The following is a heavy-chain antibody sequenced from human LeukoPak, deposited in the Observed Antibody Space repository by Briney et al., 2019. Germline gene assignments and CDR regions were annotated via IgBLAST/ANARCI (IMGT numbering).Heavy chain of an antibody. D-gene: IGHD5-18*01. V-gene: IGHV3-30*04. CDR1: GFTFSSYA. J-gene: IGHJ4*02. CDR2: ISYDGSNK. CDR3: ARDPGNSYGLGYFDY. Sequence: GRSLRLSCAASGFTFSSYAMHWVRQAPGKGLEWVAVISYDGSNKYYADSVKGRFTISRDNSKNTLYLQMNSLRAEDTAVYYCARDPGNSYGLGYFDYWGQGTLVIVSS.